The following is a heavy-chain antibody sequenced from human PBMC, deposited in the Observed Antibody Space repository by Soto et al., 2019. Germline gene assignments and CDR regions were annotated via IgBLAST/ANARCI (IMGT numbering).Heavy chain of an antibody. V-gene: IGHV3-23*01. D-gene: IGHD1-1*01. CDR3: AKALWNPLDYYYYYGMDV. J-gene: IGHJ6*02. CDR2: ISGSGGST. Sequence: GGSLRLSCAASGFTFSSYAMSWVRQAPGKGLEWVSAISGSGGSTYYADSVKGRFTISRDNSKNTLYLQMNSLRAEDTAVYYCAKALWNPLDYYYYYGMDVWGQGTTVTVSS. CDR1: GFTFSSYA.